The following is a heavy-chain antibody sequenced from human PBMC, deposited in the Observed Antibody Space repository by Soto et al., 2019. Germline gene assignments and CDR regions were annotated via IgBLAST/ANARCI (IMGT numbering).Heavy chain of an antibody. CDR1: GFTFSYYG. V-gene: IGHV3-30*18. Sequence: PGGSLRLSCAASGFTFSYYGMHWVRQAPGKGLEWVAVISDDGNIKYYVDSVKGRFTISRDNSKNTLFLHMNSLRVDDTAVYYCAKDDKYAGIDYWGQGTLVTVSS. D-gene: IGHD3-9*01. CDR2: ISDDGNIK. CDR3: AKDDKYAGIDY. J-gene: IGHJ4*02.